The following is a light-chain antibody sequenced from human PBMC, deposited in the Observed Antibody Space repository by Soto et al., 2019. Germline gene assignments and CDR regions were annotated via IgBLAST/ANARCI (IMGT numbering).Light chain of an antibody. Sequence: DIQLTQSPSLLSASVGDRVTITCRASQGISTYLAWYQQTSGKAPKLLISAASTLQRGVPSRFSGSGSGTQFTLTIRRLQPEDFATYYCQQLNAYPLTFGGGTRVEIK. J-gene: IGKJ4*01. CDR2: AAS. CDR1: QGISTY. V-gene: IGKV1-9*01. CDR3: QQLNAYPLT.